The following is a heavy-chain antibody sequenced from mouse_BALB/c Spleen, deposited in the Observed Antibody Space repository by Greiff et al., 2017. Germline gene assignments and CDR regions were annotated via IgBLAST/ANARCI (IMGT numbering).Heavy chain of an antibody. Sequence: EVLLVESGGGLVQPKGSLKLSCAASGFTFNTYAMNWVRQAPGKGLEWVARIRSKSNNYATYYADSVKDRFTISRDDSQSMLYLQMNKLKTEDTAMYCCVRREWFAYWGQGTLVTVSA. CDR1: GFTFNTYA. V-gene: IGHV10-1*02. CDR2: IRSKSNNYAT. J-gene: IGHJ3*01. CDR3: VRREWFAY.